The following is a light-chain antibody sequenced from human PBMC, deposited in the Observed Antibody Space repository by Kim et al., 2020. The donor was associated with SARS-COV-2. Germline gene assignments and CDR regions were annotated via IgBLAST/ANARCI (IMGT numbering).Light chain of an antibody. V-gene: IGKV3-15*01. CDR1: QSVATD. CDR3: QQYYTWKT. Sequence: SVAPGERPTLSCTASQSVATDLTWYQLKPGQPPRLLIYSASTRATGVPARFSGSGSGTEFSLTISSLQSDDFAVYYCQQYYTWKTFGQGTKVDIK. CDR2: SAS. J-gene: IGKJ1*01.